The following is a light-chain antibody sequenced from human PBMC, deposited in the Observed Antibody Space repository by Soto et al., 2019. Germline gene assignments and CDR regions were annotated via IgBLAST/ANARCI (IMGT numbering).Light chain of an antibody. J-gene: IGLJ3*02. V-gene: IGLV3-21*04. Sequence: SYVLTQPPSVSVAPGKTASITCGGNNIGTKSVNWYQQKPGQAPVLVIYFDTARPSGIPERFSGSNSANTATLTISRVEAGDEADYSCQVWDSSSDHQVFGGGTKLTVL. CDR2: FDT. CDR1: NIGTKS. CDR3: QVWDSSSDHQV.